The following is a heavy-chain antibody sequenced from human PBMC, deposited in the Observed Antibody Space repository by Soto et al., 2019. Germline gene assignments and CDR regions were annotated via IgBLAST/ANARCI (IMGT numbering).Heavy chain of an antibody. Sequence: WGSLRLSCTAYGFAVRHNYMTWVRQAPGKGPEWVSLIYSGGDTAYADSVKGRFTISRHTSQNTLYLQMNSLRAEDTAVYYCVRQSDCIPSGGDGWGKGTTVTVPS. CDR1: GFAVRHNY. V-gene: IGHV3-53*04. CDR3: VRQSDCIPSGGDG. J-gene: IGHJ6*04. CDR2: IYSGGDT. D-gene: IGHD2-21*01.